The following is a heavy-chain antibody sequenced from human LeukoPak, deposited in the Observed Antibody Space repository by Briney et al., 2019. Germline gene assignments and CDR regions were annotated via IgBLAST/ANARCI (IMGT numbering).Heavy chain of an antibody. CDR1: GYSISSGYY. Sequence: PSETLSLTCTVSGYSISSGYYWGWIRQPPGKGLEWIGSIYHSGSTYYNPSLKSRVTISVDTSKNQFSLKLSSVTAADTAVYYCARDAPPPYCSVGTCYFGYWGQGSLVTVSS. D-gene: IGHD2-15*01. V-gene: IGHV4-38-2*02. CDR3: ARDAPPPYCSVGTCYFGY. J-gene: IGHJ4*02. CDR2: IYHSGST.